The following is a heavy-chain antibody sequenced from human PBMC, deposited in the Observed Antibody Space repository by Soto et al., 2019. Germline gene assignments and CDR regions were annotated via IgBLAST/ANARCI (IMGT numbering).Heavy chain of an antibody. J-gene: IGHJ6*02. V-gene: IGHV3-33*03. CDR2: IWYDGNKK. CDR3: AKDVVVGATTGLGDYYYYYGMDV. Sequence: GGSLRLSCAASGFSFSSSGMHWVRQAPGKGLEWVAVIWYDGNKKYYGDSVRGRFTISRDNSKNTLYLEMNSLRAEDTAVYYCAKDVVVGATTGLGDYYYYYGMDVWGQGTTVTVSS. CDR1: GFSFSSSG. D-gene: IGHD1-26*01.